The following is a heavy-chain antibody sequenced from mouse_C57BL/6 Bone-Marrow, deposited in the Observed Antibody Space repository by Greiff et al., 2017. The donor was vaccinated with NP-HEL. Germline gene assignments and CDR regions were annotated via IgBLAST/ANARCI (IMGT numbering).Heavy chain of an antibody. V-gene: IGHV1-69*01. J-gene: IGHJ1*03. CDR3: ARDDYDWYFDV. CDR1: TSYW. Sequence: VQLQQSGAELVMPGASVKLSFTSYWMHWVKQRPGQGLERIGEIDPSDSYTNYNQKFKGKSTLTVDKSSSTAYMQLSSLTSEDSAVYYCARDDYDWYFDVWGTGTTVTVSS. D-gene: IGHD2-4*01. CDR2: IDPSDSYT.